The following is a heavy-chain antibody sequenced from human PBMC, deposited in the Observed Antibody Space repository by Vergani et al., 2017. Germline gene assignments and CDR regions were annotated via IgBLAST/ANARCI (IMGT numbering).Heavy chain of an antibody. Sequence: QVQLQQWGAGLLKPSETLSLTCAVYGGSFSGYYWSWIRQPPGKGLEWIGEINHSGSTNYNPSLKSRVTISVDTSKNQFSLKLSSVTAADTAVSYCASRPINYGSGSYYNNPFDYWGQGTLVTVSS. CDR1: GGSFSGYY. D-gene: IGHD3-10*01. V-gene: IGHV4-34*01. CDR2: INHSGST. J-gene: IGHJ4*02. CDR3: ASRPINYGSGSYYNNPFDY.